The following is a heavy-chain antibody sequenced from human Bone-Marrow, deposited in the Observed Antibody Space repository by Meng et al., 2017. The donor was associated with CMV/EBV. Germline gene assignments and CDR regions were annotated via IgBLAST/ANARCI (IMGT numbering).Heavy chain of an antibody. CDR2: IKQDGSEK. Sequence: GESLKISCAASGFTFSSSWMSWVRQAPGKGLEWVANIKQDGSEKYYVDPVKGRFTISRDNAKNSLYLQMNSLRAEDTAVYYCNYGWDYYGMDVWGQGTPVTVSS. D-gene: IGHD3-10*01. V-gene: IGHV3-7*01. J-gene: IGHJ6*02. CDR1: GFTFSSSW. CDR3: NYGWDYYGMDV.